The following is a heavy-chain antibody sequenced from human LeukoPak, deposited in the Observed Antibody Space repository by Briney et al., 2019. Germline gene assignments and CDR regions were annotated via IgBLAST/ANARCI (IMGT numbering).Heavy chain of an antibody. CDR1: GGSISSGGYS. CDR2: IYHSGST. CDR3: ARGRRRDGLQRATTKLWYFDL. V-gene: IGHV4-30-2*01. Sequence: HPSETLSLTCAVSGGSISSGGYSWSWIRQPPGKGLEWIGYIYHSGSTYYNPSLKNRVTISVDTSKNQFSLKLSSVTAADTAVYYCARGRRRDGLQRATTKLWYFDLWGRGTLVTVSS. J-gene: IGHJ2*01. D-gene: IGHD5-24*01.